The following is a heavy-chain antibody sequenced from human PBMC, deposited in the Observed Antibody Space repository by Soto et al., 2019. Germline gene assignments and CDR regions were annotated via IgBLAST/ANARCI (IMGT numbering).Heavy chain of an antibody. D-gene: IGHD5-18*01. J-gene: IGHJ4*02. CDR2: ISYDGSNK. Sequence: QVQLVESGGGVVQPGRSLRLACAASGFTFSSYGMHWVRQAPGKGLEWVAVISYDGSNKYYADSVKGRFTLSRDNSKHTLYLQMHSLRAEDTAVYYCAKPRGGYSYGYFDYWGQGTLVTVSS. CDR3: AKPRGGYSYGYFDY. CDR1: GFTFSSYG. V-gene: IGHV3-30*18.